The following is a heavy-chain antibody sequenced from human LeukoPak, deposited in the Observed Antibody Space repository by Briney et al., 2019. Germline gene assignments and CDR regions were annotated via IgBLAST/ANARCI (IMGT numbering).Heavy chain of an antibody. CDR1: GYSFTSYW. Sequence: GESLKISCKGSGYSFTSYWIGWVRQVPGKGLEWMGIIYPGDSDTRYSPSFQGQVTISADKSISTAYLQWSSLKASDTAMYYCARNEVYYGSGSYYYGMDVWGPGTTVTVSS. J-gene: IGHJ6*02. CDR2: IYPGDSDT. CDR3: ARNEVYYGSGSYYYGMDV. D-gene: IGHD3-10*01. V-gene: IGHV5-51*01.